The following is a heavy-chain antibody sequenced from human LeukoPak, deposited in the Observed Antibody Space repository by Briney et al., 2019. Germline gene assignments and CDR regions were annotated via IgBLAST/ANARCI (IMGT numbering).Heavy chain of an antibody. CDR2: ISYDGSNK. V-gene: IGHV3-30-3*01. Sequence: PGGSLRLSCAASGFTFSSYAMHWVRQAPGKGLEWVAFISYDGSNKYYADSVKGRFTISRDNSKNTLYLQMNSLRAEDTAVYYCARVGPSNYVWGSYRRNYYFDYWGQGTLVTVSS. J-gene: IGHJ4*02. D-gene: IGHD3-16*02. CDR1: GFTFSSYA. CDR3: ARVGPSNYVWGSYRRNYYFDY.